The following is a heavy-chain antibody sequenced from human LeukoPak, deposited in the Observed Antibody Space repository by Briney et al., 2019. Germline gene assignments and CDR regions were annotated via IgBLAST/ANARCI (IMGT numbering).Heavy chain of an antibody. CDR3: ARENLFSGGSPFDP. J-gene: IGHJ5*02. CDR1: GDSVSSNSAA. V-gene: IGHV6-1*01. D-gene: IGHD3-10*01. CDR2: TYYRAKWYN. Sequence: SQTLSLTCAISGDSVSSNSAAWDWIRQSPSRGLEWLGRTYYRAKWYNDNAVSVKSRITINPDTSKNHFSLQMNSVTPEDTAVYYCARENLFSGGSPFDPWGQGTLVTVSS.